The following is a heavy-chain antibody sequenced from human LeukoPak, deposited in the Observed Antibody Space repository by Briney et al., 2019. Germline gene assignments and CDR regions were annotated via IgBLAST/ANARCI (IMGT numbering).Heavy chain of an antibody. CDR3: ARQTRGHYYYYYYMDV. CDR2: VNYGEST. Sequence: SETLSLTCAVFGGSFSGYHWSWIRQPPGKGLEWIGGVNYGESTNYNPSLQSRVTISVDTSKNQFSLKLSSVTAADTAVYYCARQTRGHYYYYYYMDVWGKGTTVTISS. V-gene: IGHV4-34*01. J-gene: IGHJ6*03. D-gene: IGHD2-2*01. CDR1: GGSFSGYH.